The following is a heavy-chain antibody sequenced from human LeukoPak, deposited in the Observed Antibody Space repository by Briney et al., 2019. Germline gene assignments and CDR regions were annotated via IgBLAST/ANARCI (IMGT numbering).Heavy chain of an antibody. CDR1: GDSIGSGGHY. CDR3: ARYYGSGSYNAYYFDY. V-gene: IGHV4-31*03. Sequence: SQTLSLTCTASGDSIGSGGHYWTWIRQLPGMGLEWIGYIYYSGTTYYNPSLNSRVFMSMDTSENQFSLRLSSLTAADTAVYYCARYYGSGSYNAYYFDYWGQGTLVTVSS. D-gene: IGHD3-10*01. J-gene: IGHJ4*02. CDR2: IYYSGTT.